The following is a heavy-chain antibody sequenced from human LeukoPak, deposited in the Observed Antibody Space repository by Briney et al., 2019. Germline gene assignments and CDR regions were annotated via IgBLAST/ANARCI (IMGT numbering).Heavy chain of an antibody. CDR3: AKTRGYSYGHGFDY. CDR2: ISCDGSNK. CDR1: GFTFSSYG. D-gene: IGHD5-18*01. Sequence: GRSLRLSCAASGFTFSSYGMHWVRQAPGKGLEWVAVISCDGSNKYYADSVKGRFTISRDNSKNTLYLQMNSLRAEDTAVYYCAKTRGYSYGHGFDYWGQGTLVTVSS. J-gene: IGHJ4*02. V-gene: IGHV3-30*18.